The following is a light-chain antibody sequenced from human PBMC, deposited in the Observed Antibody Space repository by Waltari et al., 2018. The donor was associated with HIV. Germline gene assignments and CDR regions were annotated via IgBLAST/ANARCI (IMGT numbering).Light chain of an antibody. V-gene: IGLV1-40*01. CDR2: GNS. J-gene: IGLJ2*01. CDR3: QSYDSSLSGWV. Sequence: QSVLTQPPSVSGAPGQRVTISCTGSSSNIGAGYDVHWYQQLPGTAPKLLIYGNSNRPSGVPDRFSGSQSGSSASLAITGLQAEDEADYYCQSYDSSLSGWVFGGGTKLTVL. CDR1: SSNIGAGYD.